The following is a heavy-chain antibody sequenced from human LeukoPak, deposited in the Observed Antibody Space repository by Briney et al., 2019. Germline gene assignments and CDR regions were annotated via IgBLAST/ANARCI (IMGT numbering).Heavy chain of an antibody. CDR2: IKKDGSEK. CDR3: ARISTAVAGGDY. J-gene: IGHJ4*02. V-gene: IGHV3-7*01. CDR1: GFTFSSSW. Sequence: PGGSLRPSCAASGFTFSSSWMSWVRQAPGKGLEWVANIKKDGSEKYYVDSVKGRFTISRDNAKNSVYLQMDSLRVEDTAVYYCARISTAVAGGDYWGQGTLVTVSS. D-gene: IGHD6-19*01.